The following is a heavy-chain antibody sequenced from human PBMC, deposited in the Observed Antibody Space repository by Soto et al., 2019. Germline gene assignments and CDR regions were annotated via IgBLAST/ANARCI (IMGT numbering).Heavy chain of an antibody. Sequence: PGGSLRLSCAASGFTFSDHYMDWVRQAPGKGLEWVGRTGNKANSYTTEYAASVKGRFTISRDDSKNSLYLQMNSLKTEDTAVYYCARLDRSARYYYYGVDVWGQGTTVTVSS. CDR1: GFTFSDHY. V-gene: IGHV3-72*01. J-gene: IGHJ6*02. CDR2: TGNKANSYTT. D-gene: IGHD3-22*01. CDR3: ARLDRSARYYYYGVDV.